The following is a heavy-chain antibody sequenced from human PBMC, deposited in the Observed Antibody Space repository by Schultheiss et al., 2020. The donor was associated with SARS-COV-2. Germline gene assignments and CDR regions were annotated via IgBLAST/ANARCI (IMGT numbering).Heavy chain of an antibody. CDR3: ARVGGNYDFWSGYYSNYYYYMDV. D-gene: IGHD3-3*01. Sequence: GGSLRLSCSASGFTFSSYAMHWVRQAPGKGLEYVSAISSNGGSTYYADSVKGRFTISRDNSKNTLYLQMSSLRAEDTAVYYCARVGGNYDFWSGYYSNYYYYMDVWGKGTTVTVSS. CDR1: GFTFSSYA. V-gene: IGHV3-64D*06. CDR2: ISSNGGST. J-gene: IGHJ6*03.